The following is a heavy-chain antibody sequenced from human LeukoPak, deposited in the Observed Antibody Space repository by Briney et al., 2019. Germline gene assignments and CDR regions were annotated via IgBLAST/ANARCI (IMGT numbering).Heavy chain of an antibody. D-gene: IGHD6-19*01. J-gene: IGHJ4*02. Sequence: SETLSLTCAVSGYSISSGYYWGWIRQPPGKGLEWIGSIYHSGSTYYNPSLKSRVTISVDTSKNQFSLKLSSVTAADTAVSYCARQGLTLDYWGQGTLVTVSS. CDR3: ARQGLTLDY. CDR1: GYSISSGYY. V-gene: IGHV4-38-2*01. CDR2: IYHSGST.